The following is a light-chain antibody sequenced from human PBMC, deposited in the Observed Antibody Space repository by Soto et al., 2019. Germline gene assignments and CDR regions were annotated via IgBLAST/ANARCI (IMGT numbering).Light chain of an antibody. CDR2: RDN. J-gene: IGLJ2*01. CDR3: AAWDDRLSVVL. CDR1: SSNIGSNY. V-gene: IGLV1-47*01. Sequence: QSVLTQPPSASETPGQRVTISCSGSSSNIGSNYVYWYQQLPGSAPNLLIYRDNQRPSGVPGRFSGSKSGTSASLAISGVRSEDEDDYYCAAWDDRLSVVLFGGGTKLTVL.